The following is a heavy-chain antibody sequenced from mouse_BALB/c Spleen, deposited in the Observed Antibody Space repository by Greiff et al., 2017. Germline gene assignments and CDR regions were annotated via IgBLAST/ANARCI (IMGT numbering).Heavy chain of an antibody. CDR2: INSNGGST. V-gene: IGHV5-6-3*01. D-gene: IGHD2-10*02. J-gene: IGHJ3*01. Sequence: EVHLVESGGGLVQPGGSLKLSCAASGFTFSSYGMSWVRQTPDKRLELVATINSNGGSTYYPDSVKGRFTISRDNAKNTLYLQMSSLKSEDTAMYYCARRGYGNYAWFAYWGQGTLVTVSA. CDR3: ARRGYGNYAWFAY. CDR1: GFTFSSYG.